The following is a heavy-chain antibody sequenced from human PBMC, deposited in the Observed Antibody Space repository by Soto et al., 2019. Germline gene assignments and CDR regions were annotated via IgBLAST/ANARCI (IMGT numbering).Heavy chain of an antibody. CDR2: IHYSGRT. CDR3: ARYYFDSSGYSNWFDP. Sequence: SETLSLTCAVSGGSITSGAYYWTWIRQHPGKGLEWIAYIHYSGRTYYNPSLKSRVTISVDTSNNQFSLKLSSVTAADTAVYYCARYYFDSSGYSNWFDPWGQGTLVTVS. D-gene: IGHD3-22*01. V-gene: IGHV4-31*11. J-gene: IGHJ5*02. CDR1: GGSITSGAYY.